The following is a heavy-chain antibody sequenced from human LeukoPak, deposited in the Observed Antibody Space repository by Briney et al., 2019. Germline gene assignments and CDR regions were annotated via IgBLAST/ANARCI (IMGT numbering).Heavy chain of an antibody. V-gene: IGHV3-48*01. CDR2: ISSSSSTI. Sequence: PGGSLRLSCAASGFTFSSYGMTWVRQAPGKGLEWVSYISSSSSTIYYADSVKGRFTISRDNAKNSLYLQMNSLKAEDTAVYYCARALGVVTANRYMDVWGKGTTVTISS. J-gene: IGHJ6*03. D-gene: IGHD2-21*02. CDR3: ARALGVVTANRYMDV. CDR1: GFTFSSYG.